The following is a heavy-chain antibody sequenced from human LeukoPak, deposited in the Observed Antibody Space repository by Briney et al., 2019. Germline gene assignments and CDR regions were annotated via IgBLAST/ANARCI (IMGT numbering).Heavy chain of an antibody. CDR2: ISGCGVTK. Sequence: PGGSLRLFYAACGFTYSCFVMSGVRPPRGRAREWVLAISGCGVTKYIADSVKGRFTISRDNSKNTLYLQRNSRRAEHTPVYYCPKSEVVLLLFGESVDWCDPWGQGTLVTVP. V-gene: IGHV3-23*01. CDR3: PKSEVVLLLFGESVDWCDP. J-gene: IGHJ5*02. CDR1: GFTYSCFV. D-gene: IGHD3-10*01.